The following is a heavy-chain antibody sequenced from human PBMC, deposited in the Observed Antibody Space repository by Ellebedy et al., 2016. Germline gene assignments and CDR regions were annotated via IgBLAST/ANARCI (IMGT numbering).Heavy chain of an antibody. CDR1: GGTFSSYA. Sequence: ASVKVSCKASGGTFSSYAISWVRQAPGRGLEWMGRIIPILGIANYAQKFQGRVTITADKSTSTAYMELSSLRSEDTAVYYCARDLYDSSGYSSGGFDYWGQGMLVTVSS. V-gene: IGHV1-69*04. D-gene: IGHD3-22*01. J-gene: IGHJ4*02. CDR2: IIPILGIA. CDR3: ARDLYDSSGYSSGGFDY.